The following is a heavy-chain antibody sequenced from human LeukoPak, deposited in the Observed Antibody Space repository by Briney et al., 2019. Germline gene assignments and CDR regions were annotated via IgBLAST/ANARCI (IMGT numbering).Heavy chain of an antibody. J-gene: IGHJ4*02. CDR1: GFTFSSYS. CDR2: ITSSGSST. D-gene: IGHD6-6*01. CDR3: AKGNGAARHFDY. V-gene: IGHV3-48*01. Sequence: PGGSLRLSCAASGFTFSSYSMNWVRQAPGKGLEWVSYITSSGSSTYYADSVKGRFTISRDNSKNTLCLQMNSLRAEDTAVYYCAKGNGAARHFDYWGQGTLVTVSS.